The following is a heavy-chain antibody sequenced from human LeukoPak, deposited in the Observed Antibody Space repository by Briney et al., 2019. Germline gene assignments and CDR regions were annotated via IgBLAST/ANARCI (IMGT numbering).Heavy chain of an antibody. CDR1: GGSISSYY. CDR3: ARGRYYYDSSGYYYHNWFDP. J-gene: IGHJ5*02. D-gene: IGHD3-22*01. V-gene: IGHV4-59*01. CDR2: IYYSGTT. Sequence: SETLSLTCTVAGGSISSYYWGWIRHPPGKGLEYIGFIYYSGTTKYYPSLKSRATISVDTSKNQFSLDLTSVTAADTAVYYCARGRYYYDSSGYYYHNWFDPWGQGTLVIVSS.